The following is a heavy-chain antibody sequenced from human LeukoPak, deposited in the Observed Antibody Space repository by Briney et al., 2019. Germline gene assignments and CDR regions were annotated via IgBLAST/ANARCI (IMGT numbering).Heavy chain of an antibody. V-gene: IGHV3-43*02. CDR1: GFTFDDYA. CDR3: AKDLFGGSSWYVYYYYGMDV. J-gene: IGHJ6*02. Sequence: GGSLRLSCAASGFTFDDYAMHWVRQAPGKGLEWVSLISGDGGSTYYADSVKGRFTISRDNSKNSLYLQMYSLRTEDTALYYCAKDLFGGSSWYVYYYYGMDVWGQGTTVTVSS. CDR2: ISGDGGST. D-gene: IGHD6-13*01.